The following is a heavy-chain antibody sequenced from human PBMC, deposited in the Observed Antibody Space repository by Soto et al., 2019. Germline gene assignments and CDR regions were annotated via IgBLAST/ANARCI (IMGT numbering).Heavy chain of an antibody. J-gene: IGHJ4*02. V-gene: IGHV3-66*01. D-gene: IGHD2-15*01. CDR2: IYSGGST. CDR1: GFTVSSNY. CDR3: ARDCSGGSCYSAY. Sequence: PGGSLRLSCAASGFTVSSNYMSWVRQAPGKGLEWVSVIYSGGSTYYADSAKGRFTISRDNSKNTLYLQMNSLRAEDTAVYYCARDCSGGSCYSAYSGQGTLVTVSS.